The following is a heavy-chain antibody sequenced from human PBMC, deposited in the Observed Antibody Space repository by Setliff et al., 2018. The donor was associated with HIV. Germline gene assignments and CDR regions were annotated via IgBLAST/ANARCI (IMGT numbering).Heavy chain of an antibody. CDR3: AKGGYYDSTGYYYYYFYYLDE. J-gene: IGHJ6*03. D-gene: IGHD3-22*01. V-gene: IGHV1-69*13. Sequence: SVKVSCKASGGTFSSYAISWVRQAPGQGLEWMGGIIPIFGTANYAQKFQGRVTITADESTSTAYMELSSLRSEDTAVYYCAKGGYYDSTGYYYYYFYYLDEWGKGTTVTVSS. CDR2: IIPIFGTA. CDR1: GGTFSSYA.